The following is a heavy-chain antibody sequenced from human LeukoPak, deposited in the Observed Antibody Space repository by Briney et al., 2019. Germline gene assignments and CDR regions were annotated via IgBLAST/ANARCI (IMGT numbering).Heavy chain of an antibody. D-gene: IGHD2-15*01. CDR1: GGSISSYY. J-gene: IGHJ4*02. CDR2: IYYSGST. CDR3: ARVICSGGSCRFDY. Sequence: SETLSLTCTVSGGSISSYYWSWIRQPPGKGLEWIGYIYYSGSTYYNPSLKSRVTISVHTSKNQFSLKLSSVTAADTAVYYCARVICSGGSCRFDYWGQGTLVTVSS. V-gene: IGHV4-59*12.